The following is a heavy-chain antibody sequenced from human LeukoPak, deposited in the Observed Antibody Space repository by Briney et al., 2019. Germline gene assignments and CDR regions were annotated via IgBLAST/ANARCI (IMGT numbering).Heavy chain of an antibody. CDR3: AKDLRYCSSTSCYKTGYYYYGMDV. V-gene: IGHV3-30-3*01. CDR1: GFTFSSYA. Sequence: GRSLRLSCAASGFTFSSYAMHWVRQAPGKGLEWVAVISYDGSNKYYADSVKGRFTISRDNSKNTLYLQMNSLRAEDTALYYCAKDLRYCSSTSCYKTGYYYYGMDVWGQGTTVTVSS. D-gene: IGHD2-2*02. J-gene: IGHJ6*02. CDR2: ISYDGSNK.